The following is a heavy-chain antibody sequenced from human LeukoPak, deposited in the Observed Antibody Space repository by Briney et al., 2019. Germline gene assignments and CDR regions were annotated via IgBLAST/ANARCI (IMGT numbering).Heavy chain of an antibody. D-gene: IGHD3-9*01. CDR2: INHSGST. J-gene: IGHJ3*02. CDR1: GGSFSGYY. Sequence: SETLSLTCAVYGGSFSGYYWSWIRQPPGKGLEWIGEINHSGSTNYNPSLESRVTISVDTSKNQFSLKLSSVTAADTAVYYCARPPLRYFDWLLPEIDAFDIWGQGTMVTVSS. V-gene: IGHV4-34*01. CDR3: ARPPLRYFDWLLPEIDAFDI.